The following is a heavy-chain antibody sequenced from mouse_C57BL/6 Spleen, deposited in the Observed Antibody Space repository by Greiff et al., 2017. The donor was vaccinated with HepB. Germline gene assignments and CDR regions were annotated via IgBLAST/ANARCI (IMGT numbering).Heavy chain of an antibody. V-gene: IGHV5-9-1*02. CDR3: TRYDGNPYAMDY. D-gene: IGHD2-3*01. CDR1: GFTFSSYA. J-gene: IGHJ4*01. CDR2: ISSGGDYI. Sequence: EVKLMESGEGLVKPGGSLKLSCAASGFTFSSYAMSWVRQTPEKRLEWVAYISSGGDYIDYADTVKGRFTISRDNARNTLYLQMSSLKSEDTAMYYCTRYDGNPYAMDYWGQGTSVTVSS.